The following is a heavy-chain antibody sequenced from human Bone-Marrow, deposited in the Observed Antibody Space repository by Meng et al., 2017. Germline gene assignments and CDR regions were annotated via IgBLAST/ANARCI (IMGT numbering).Heavy chain of an antibody. CDR3: ARGRFDTYYYDSSGYWGAFDI. D-gene: IGHD3-22*01. Sequence: SVKVSCKASGGTFSSYAISWVRQAPGQGLEWMGGIIPIFGTANYAQKFQGRVTMTRDTSISTAYMELSRLRSDDTAVYYCARGRFDTYYYDSSGYWGAFDIWGQGTMVTVSS. J-gene: IGHJ3*02. CDR2: IIPIFGTA. V-gene: IGHV1-69*05. CDR1: GGTFSSYA.